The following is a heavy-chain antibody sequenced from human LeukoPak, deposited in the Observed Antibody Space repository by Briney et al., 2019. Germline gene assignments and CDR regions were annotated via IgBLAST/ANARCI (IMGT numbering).Heavy chain of an antibody. CDR1: GYSFTSYW. CDR2: VYPGDSDT. D-gene: IGHD4-11*01. Sequence: GESLQISCQGSGYSFTSYWIGWVRQMPGKGLEWMGIVYPGDSDTRYSPSFQGQVTISADKSINTAFLQWSSLKASDTAMYYCARGDYSDYIPFDYWGQGTLVTVSS. CDR3: ARGDYSDYIPFDY. J-gene: IGHJ4*02. V-gene: IGHV5-51*01.